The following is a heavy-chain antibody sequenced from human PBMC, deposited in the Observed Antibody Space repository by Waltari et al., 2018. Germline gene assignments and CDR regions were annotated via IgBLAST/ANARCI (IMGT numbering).Heavy chain of an antibody. Sequence: QVHLEQSGSELKRPGASVRISCLTSGYTFTDYAINWVRQAPAQGLQWLGWVNTQTGNPTYAQGLSRRFVFSVDTSVATAYLQIDSLTTSDSAVYFCSREALVGTNTIVDYWGRGTLVTV. V-gene: IGHV7-4-1*01. J-gene: IGHJ4*02. CDR2: VNTQTGNP. D-gene: IGHD1-26*01. CDR1: GYTFTDYA. CDR3: SREALVGTNTIVDY.